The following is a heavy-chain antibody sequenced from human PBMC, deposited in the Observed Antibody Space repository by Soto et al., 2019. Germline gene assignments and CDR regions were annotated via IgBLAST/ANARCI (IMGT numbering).Heavy chain of an antibody. J-gene: IGHJ6*02. Sequence: PGGSLRLSCAASGFTFTSYGMHWVRQAPGKGLEWMALILHDGSAECYADSVKGRFTISRDNPKNTLYLQMNSLRAEDTAVYYCARSRDGYSFYFYYGMDGWGQGTTVTVSS. CDR2: ILHDGSAE. CDR3: ARSRDGYSFYFYYGMDG. CDR1: GFTFTSYG. D-gene: IGHD4-4*01. V-gene: IGHV3-30*03.